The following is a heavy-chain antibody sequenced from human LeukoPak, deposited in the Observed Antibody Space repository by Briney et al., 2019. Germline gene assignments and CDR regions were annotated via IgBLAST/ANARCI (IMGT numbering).Heavy chain of an antibody. D-gene: IGHD4-11*01. V-gene: IGHV1-2*02. CDR1: GYTFTGYY. Sequence: ASVKVSCKASGYTFTGYYMHWVRQAPGQGLEWMGWINPNSGGTNYAQKFQGRVTMTRDTSISTAYMELSRLRSDDTALYYCARDTLTTSGWFDPWGQGTPVTVSS. J-gene: IGHJ5*02. CDR3: ARDTLTTSGWFDP. CDR2: INPNSGGT.